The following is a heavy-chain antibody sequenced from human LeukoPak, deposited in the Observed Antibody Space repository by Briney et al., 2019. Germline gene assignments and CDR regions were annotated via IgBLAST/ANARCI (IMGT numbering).Heavy chain of an antibody. CDR3: ARDLNVLRYFDWLLGDAFDI. CDR2: ISAYYGNT. CDR1: GYTFTSYG. D-gene: IGHD3-9*01. V-gene: IGHV1-18*01. Sequence: ASVKVSCKASGYTFTSYGISWVRQAPGQGLEWMGWISAYYGNTNYAQKLQGRVTMTTDTSTSTAYMELRSLRSDDTAVYYCARDLNVLRYFDWLLGDAFDIWGQGTMVTVSS. J-gene: IGHJ3*02.